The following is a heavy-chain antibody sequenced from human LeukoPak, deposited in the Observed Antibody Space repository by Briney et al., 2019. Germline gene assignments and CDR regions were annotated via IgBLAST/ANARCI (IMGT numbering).Heavy chain of an antibody. Sequence: SETLSLTCTVSGGSISSYFWSWIRQPPGKGLEWIGYIYYTGSTTYNPSLKSRVTISVDTSKNQFFLKLGSVTAADTAVYYCARLIGSSTVADYWGQGTLVTASS. CDR1: GGSISSYF. CDR3: ARLIGSSTVADY. J-gene: IGHJ4*02. V-gene: IGHV4-59*08. D-gene: IGHD1-14*01. CDR2: IYYTGST.